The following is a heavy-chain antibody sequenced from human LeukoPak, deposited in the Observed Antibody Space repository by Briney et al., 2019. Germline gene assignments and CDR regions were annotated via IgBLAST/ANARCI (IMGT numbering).Heavy chain of an antibody. J-gene: IGHJ4*02. CDR3: ARGSGWYDFDY. Sequence: SETLSLTCAVYGGSFSGYYWSWIRQPPGKGLEWIGEINHSGSTNYNPSLKSRVTISVDTSKNQFSLKLSSVTAADTAVYCCARGSGWYDFDYWGQGTLVTVSS. D-gene: IGHD6-19*01. V-gene: IGHV4-34*01. CDR2: INHSGST. CDR1: GGSFSGYY.